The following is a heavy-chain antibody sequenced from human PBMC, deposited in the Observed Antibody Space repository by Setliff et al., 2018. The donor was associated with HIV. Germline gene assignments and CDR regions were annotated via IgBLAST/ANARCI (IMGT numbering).Heavy chain of an antibody. CDR2: IYYRGST. CDR1: GGSISSSSYY. J-gene: IGHJ6*03. Sequence: SETLSLTCTVSGGSISSSSYYWGWIRQPPGKGLQWIGSIYYRGSTYYNPPLKSRVTISVDTSKNQFSLKLRSVTAADTALYYCARGRYRSRWYASDHYYIDVWGKGTTVTVSS. D-gene: IGHD6-13*01. V-gene: IGHV4-39*01. CDR3: ARGRYRSRWYASDHYYIDV.